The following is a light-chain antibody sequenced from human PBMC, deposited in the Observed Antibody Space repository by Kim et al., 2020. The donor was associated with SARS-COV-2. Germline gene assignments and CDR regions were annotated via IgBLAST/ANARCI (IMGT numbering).Light chain of an antibody. J-gene: IGKJ2*01. V-gene: IGKV3-15*01. CDR3: QEYNSWPPYN. CDR1: QSVNTN. Sequence: VFPREGATLSCRASQSVNTNLAWYQQRPGQAPRLLIFGASNRATGIPARFSGSGSGTEFTLTISSLQSEDFAVYYCQEYNSWPPYNFGLGTKLEI. CDR2: GAS.